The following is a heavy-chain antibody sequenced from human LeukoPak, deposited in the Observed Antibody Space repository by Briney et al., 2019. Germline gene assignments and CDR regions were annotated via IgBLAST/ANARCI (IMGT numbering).Heavy chain of an antibody. J-gene: IGHJ4*02. D-gene: IGHD3-22*01. CDR1: GYTFCAYG. CDR3: VRSDNSGYYPRTLDY. V-gene: IGHV1-18*01. CDR2: ISTYNGNR. Sequence: ASVKVSCKASGYTFCAYGFSWVRQAPGQGLEWMGWISTYNGNRNYAQKFHGRVTMTTYTSTSTAYMELRSLRSDDTAMYYCVRSDNSGYYPRTLDYWGQGTLVTVSS.